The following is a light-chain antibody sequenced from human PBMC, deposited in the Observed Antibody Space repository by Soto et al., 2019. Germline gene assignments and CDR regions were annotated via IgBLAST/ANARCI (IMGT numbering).Light chain of an antibody. CDR2: GAS. CDR1: QSVSNNY. Sequence: EVVLARSPGTLSLPPGEIATLSCRASQSVSNNYLAWYQQKPGQAPRLLIYGASNRATGIPDRFSGSGSGTDFTLTISRLEPEDFAVYYCQQYGSSGTFGQGTKVDIK. J-gene: IGKJ1*01. CDR3: QQYGSSGT. V-gene: IGKV3-20*01.